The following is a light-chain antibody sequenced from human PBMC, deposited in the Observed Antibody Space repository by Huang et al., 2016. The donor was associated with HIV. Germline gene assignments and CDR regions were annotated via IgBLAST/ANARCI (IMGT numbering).Light chain of an antibody. J-gene: IGKJ4*01. CDR3: QQYNNWPPLT. CDR2: GAS. CDR1: QSVGTN. Sequence: EIVMTQSPATLSVAPGERATLPCRASQSVGTNLAWYQQKVGQAPRLLIYGASTSATGFPDRFSGSGSGTEFTLTISSLQSEDFAVYYCQQYNNWPPLTFGGGTKVEIK. V-gene: IGKV3-15*01.